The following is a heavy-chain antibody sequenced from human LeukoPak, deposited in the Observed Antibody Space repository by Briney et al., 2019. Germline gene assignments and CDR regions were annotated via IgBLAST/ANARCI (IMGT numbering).Heavy chain of an antibody. Sequence: SQTLSLTYTDTGGSISSGRYYWSWIRQPAGKGLEWIGRIYTSGSTDYNPSLMSRVTISVDASKNQFSLKLSSVTAAHTAVYYCARLGHCGGDCYLAYWGQGTLVTISS. CDR3: ARLGHCGGDCYLAY. CDR2: IYTSGST. J-gene: IGHJ4*02. V-gene: IGHV4-61*02. CDR1: GGSISSGRYY. D-gene: IGHD2-21*02.